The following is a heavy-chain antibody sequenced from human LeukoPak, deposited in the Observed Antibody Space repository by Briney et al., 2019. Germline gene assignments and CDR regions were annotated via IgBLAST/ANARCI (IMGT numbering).Heavy chain of an antibody. D-gene: IGHD3-3*01. V-gene: IGHV3-23*01. Sequence: GGSLRLSCAASGFTFNNYAMNWVRQAPGKGLEWVSAISGSGKNTYYADSVKGRFTISRDNSKNTLYLQMNSLRAEDTAVYYCAKGQGITIFGVVSQHWGQGTLVTVSS. J-gene: IGHJ1*01. CDR3: AKGQGITIFGVVSQH. CDR1: GFTFNNYA. CDR2: ISGSGKNT.